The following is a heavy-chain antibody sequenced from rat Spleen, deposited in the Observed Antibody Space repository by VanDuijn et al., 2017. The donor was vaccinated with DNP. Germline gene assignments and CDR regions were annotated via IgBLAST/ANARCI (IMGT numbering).Heavy chain of an antibody. CDR3: ARHVLPLRVWDY. V-gene: IGHV5-22*01. J-gene: IGHJ2*01. Sequence: EVQLVESGGGSVQPGRSLKLSCAASGFTFSDFYMAWVRQAPTKGLEWVAYISYDGGKIYYGDSVKGRFTVSRDNEKSTLYLQMNSLRSEDMATYYCARHVLPLRVWDYWGQGVMVTVSS. CDR2: ISYDGGKI. D-gene: IGHD1-4*01. CDR1: GFTFSDFY.